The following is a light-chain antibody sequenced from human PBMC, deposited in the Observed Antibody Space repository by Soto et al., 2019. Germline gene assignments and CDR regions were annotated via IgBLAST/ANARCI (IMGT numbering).Light chain of an antibody. V-gene: IGKV3-20*01. J-gene: IGKJ1*01. CDR1: QSLSGRY. Sequence: IGVTQSAGTLSLSQGERATVSCRASQSLSGRYLAWYQQKLGQAPRLLIYDVSSRASGIPDRFSGSGSGTDFTLTISRLEPEDFGVYYCQQYGSSSRTFGQGTKVDIK. CDR2: DVS. CDR3: QQYGSSSRT.